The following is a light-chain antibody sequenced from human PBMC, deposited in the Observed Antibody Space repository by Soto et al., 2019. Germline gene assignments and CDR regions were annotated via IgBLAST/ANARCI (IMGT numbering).Light chain of an antibody. Sequence: QSVLTQPPSVSGAPGQRVTISCTGSSSNIGAGLDVHWYQQLPGTAHKLLIYGNSNRPSGVPDRFSGSRSGTSASLAITGLQAEDEADYYCQSYDSSLTGSKVFGSGTKVTVL. CDR2: GNS. CDR1: SSNIGAGLD. J-gene: IGLJ1*01. V-gene: IGLV1-40*01. CDR3: QSYDSSLTGSKV.